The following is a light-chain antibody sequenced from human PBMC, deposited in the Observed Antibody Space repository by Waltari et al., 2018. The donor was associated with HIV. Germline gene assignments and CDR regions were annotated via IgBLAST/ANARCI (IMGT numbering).Light chain of an antibody. CDR2: GAS. CDR3: QQYNNWPPRT. CDR1: QSVSSN. J-gene: IGKJ1*01. V-gene: IGKV3-15*01. Sequence: ELVMTHSPATLSVSPGERATLSCRASQSVSSNLAWYQQKPGQAPRLLIYGASTRATGIPARFSGSGSGTEFTLTISSLQSEDFAVYYCQQYNNWPPRTFGQGTKVEIK.